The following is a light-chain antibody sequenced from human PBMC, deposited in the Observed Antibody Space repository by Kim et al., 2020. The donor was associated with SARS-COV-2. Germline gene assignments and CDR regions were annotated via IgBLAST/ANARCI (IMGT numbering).Light chain of an antibody. CDR3: SSYTRSATWV. V-gene: IGLV2-14*03. J-gene: IGLJ3*02. CDR1: SSDVGSYNY. Sequence: LTQPASVSGSPGQSITISCTGTSSDVGSYNYVSWYQHHPGKAPKLMICDVSKRPSGVSNRFSGSKSGNTASLTISGLQTEDEADYYCSSYTRSATWVFGGGTQLTVL. CDR2: DVS.